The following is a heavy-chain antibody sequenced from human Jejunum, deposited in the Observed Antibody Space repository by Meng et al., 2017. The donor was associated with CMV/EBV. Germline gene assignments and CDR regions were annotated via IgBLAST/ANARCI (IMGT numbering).Heavy chain of an antibody. V-gene: IGHV3-30-3*01. D-gene: IGHD3-3*01. CDR3: ARGVNYGMDV. CDR2: ISYDGGNK. CDR1: GFTFSRYP. Sequence: SCAASGFTFSRYPMHWVRQAPGKGLEWVAVISYDGGNKYYADSVKDRFTISRDNSNNTLYLQLDSLRAEDTAVYYCARGVNYGMDVWGQGTTVTVSS. J-gene: IGHJ6*02.